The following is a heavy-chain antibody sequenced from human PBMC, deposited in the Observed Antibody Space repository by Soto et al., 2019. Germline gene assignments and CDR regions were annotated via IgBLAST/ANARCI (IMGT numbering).Heavy chain of an antibody. D-gene: IGHD6-19*01. CDR3: ARVKVSSGWVDY. CDR2: IYYSGST. J-gene: IGHJ4*02. V-gene: IGHV4-59*01. Sequence: VQLQESGPGLVKPSETLSLTCTVSGGSISSYYWSWIRQPPGKGLEWIGYIYYSGSTNYNPSLKSRVTISVDTSKNQFSLKLSSVTAADTAVYYCARVKVSSGWVDYWGQGTLVTVSS. CDR1: GGSISSYY.